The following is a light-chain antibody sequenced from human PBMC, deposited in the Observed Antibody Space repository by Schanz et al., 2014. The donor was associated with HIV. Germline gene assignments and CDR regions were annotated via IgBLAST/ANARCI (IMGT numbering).Light chain of an antibody. CDR3: QQYGSLPWT. J-gene: IGKJ1*01. V-gene: IGKV3-20*01. CDR1: QSVSTTS. Sequence: EIVLTQSPGTLSLSPGERATLSCRTSQSVSTTSLAWYLHKPGQSPRLLMYGASNRATGIPDRFSGSESGTDFTLTISRVEPEDYAVYYCQQYGSLPWTFGQGTKVEVK. CDR2: GAS.